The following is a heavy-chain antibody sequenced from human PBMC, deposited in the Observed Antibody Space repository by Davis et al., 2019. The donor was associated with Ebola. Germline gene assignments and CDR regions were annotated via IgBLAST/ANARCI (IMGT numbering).Heavy chain of an antibody. CDR2: INPNTGVT. D-gene: IGHD3-22*01. Sequence: AASVKVSCKASGYTFTGYYMHWVRQAPGQGLEWIGLINPNTGVTNYAQKFQGRVTMTRDTSISTAYMELNRLTSDDTAVYFCVRDLGNYYDTTGSRDYWGQGTLVTVSS. CDR1: GYTFTGYY. V-gene: IGHV1-2*06. J-gene: IGHJ4*02. CDR3: VRDLGNYYDTTGSRDY.